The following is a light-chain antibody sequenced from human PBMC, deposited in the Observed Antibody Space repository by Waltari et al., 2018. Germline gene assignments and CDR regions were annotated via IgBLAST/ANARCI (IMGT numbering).Light chain of an antibody. CDR1: SSDVGASNY. V-gene: IGLV2-14*03. CDR3: SSYISGVTLYV. CDR2: DVT. J-gene: IGLJ1*01. Sequence: QSALTQPASVSGSPGQSITISCTGTSSDVGASNYVSWYQHHPGKAPKLTIYDVTKRPSGVSGRFSGSKSGNTASLTISGLQAEDEADYYCSSYISGVTLYVFGTGTKVTVL.